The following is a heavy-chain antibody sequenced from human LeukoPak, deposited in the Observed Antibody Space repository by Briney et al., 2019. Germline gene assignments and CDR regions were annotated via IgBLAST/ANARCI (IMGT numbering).Heavy chain of an antibody. D-gene: IGHD4-17*01. Sequence: SETLSLTCAVYGGSFSDYYWTWVRQPPGKGLEWIGEINHRGVTTYYPSLKSRVTISIDTHRNQFSLTMHSLTAADTAVYYCARTVGRTASLSYWGQGTLVTVSS. CDR3: ARTVGRTASLSY. J-gene: IGHJ4*02. V-gene: IGHV4-34*01. CDR2: INHRGVT. CDR1: GGSFSDYY.